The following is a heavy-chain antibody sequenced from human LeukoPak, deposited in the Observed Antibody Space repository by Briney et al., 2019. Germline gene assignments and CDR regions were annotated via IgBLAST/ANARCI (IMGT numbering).Heavy chain of an antibody. CDR1: GFTFRSYG. Sequence: GGSLRLSCAVSGFTFRSYGMHWVRQAPGKGLEWVAFIRYDGNNKYYADSVKGRFTIFRDNSRNTLYLQMNSLRTEDTAVYYCARIIIAEFDYGGFDYWGQGTLVTVSS. J-gene: IGHJ4*02. V-gene: IGHV3-30*02. D-gene: IGHD4-23*01. CDR3: ARIIIAEFDYGGFDY. CDR2: IRYDGNNK.